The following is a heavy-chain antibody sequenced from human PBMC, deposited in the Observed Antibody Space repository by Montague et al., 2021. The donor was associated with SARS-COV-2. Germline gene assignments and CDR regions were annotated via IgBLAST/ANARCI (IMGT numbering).Heavy chain of an antibody. CDR3: ARHNVEALYSSGWYDYYYYGMDV. J-gene: IGHJ6*02. CDR1: GYNFTSYW. V-gene: IGHV5-51*01. Sequence: QSGAEAKQPGESLKISCKGSGYNFTSYWIVWVRQMPGKGLEWMGIIYPGDSDTRYSPSFQGQVTISADKSISTAYLQWSSLKASDTAMYSCARHNVEALYSSGWYDYYYYGMDVWGQGTTVTVSS. CDR2: IYPGDSDT. D-gene: IGHD6-19*01.